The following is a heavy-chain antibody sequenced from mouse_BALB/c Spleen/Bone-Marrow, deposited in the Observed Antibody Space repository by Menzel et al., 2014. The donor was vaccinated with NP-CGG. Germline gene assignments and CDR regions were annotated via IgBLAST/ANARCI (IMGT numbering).Heavy chain of an antibody. CDR3: STMITTPYALDY. D-gene: IGHD2-4*01. Sequence: EVQRVESGGGSVQPGGSLKLSCAASGFTFSDYYMYWVRQTPEKRLEWVAYISNGGGSTYYPDTIKGRFTISRDNAKNTLFLQMSRLKSEDTAVYFCSTMITTPYALDYWGQGTSVTVSS. V-gene: IGHV5-12*01. CDR1: GFTFSDYY. CDR2: ISNGGGST. J-gene: IGHJ4*01.